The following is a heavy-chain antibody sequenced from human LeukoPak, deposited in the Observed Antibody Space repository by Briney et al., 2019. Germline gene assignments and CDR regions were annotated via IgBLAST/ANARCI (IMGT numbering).Heavy chain of an antibody. D-gene: IGHD3-3*01. V-gene: IGHV1-69*13. CDR1: GGTFSSYA. CDR2: IIPIFGTA. J-gene: IGHJ6*02. CDR3: ARDPKYYDFWSGYYGGVDYYYYGMDV. Sequence: VASVKVSCKASGGTFSSYAISWVRQATGQGLEWMGGIIPIFGTANYAQKFQGRVTITADESTSTAYMELSSLRSEDTAVYYCARDPKYYDFWSGYYGGVDYYYYGMDVWGQGTTVTVSS.